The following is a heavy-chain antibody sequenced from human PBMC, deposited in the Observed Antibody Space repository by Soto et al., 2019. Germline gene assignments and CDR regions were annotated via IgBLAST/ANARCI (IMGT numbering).Heavy chain of an antibody. CDR1: GGXXXNFXXXX. D-gene: IGHD2-8*02. Sequence: QMQLVQSGXEVKKPGSSVKXXXKASGGXXXNFXXXXIXWVXXXXXXXLXWMGGIVPNIGTVNYAQKFQGRVTITADKSTGTAYMELSSLRSEDTALYYCARRDTGGFLRYFDNWGQGTLVTVSS. J-gene: IGHJ4*02. CDR3: ARRDTGGFLRYFDN. V-gene: IGHV1-69*06. CDR2: IVPNIGTV.